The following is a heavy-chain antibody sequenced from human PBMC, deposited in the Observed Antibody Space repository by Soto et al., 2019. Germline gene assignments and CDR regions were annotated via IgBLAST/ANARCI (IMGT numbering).Heavy chain of an antibody. J-gene: IGHJ4*02. V-gene: IGHV4-59*01. CDR3: ARDNGYSYGYNLDH. CDR2: IYYSGST. D-gene: IGHD5-18*01. Sequence: SETLSLTCTVSGCSISSYHWSWIRQPPGKGLEWIGSIYYSGSTNYNPSLKSRVTISVDTSKNQFSLKLSSVTAADTAVYYCARDNGYSYGYNLDHWGQGTLVTVS. CDR1: GCSISSYH.